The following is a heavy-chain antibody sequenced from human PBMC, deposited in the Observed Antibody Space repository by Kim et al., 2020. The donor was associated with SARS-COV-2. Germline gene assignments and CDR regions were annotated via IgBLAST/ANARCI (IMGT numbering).Heavy chain of an antibody. D-gene: IGHD5-12*01. CDR2: INHSGST. CDR3: ARARLATGFFYYYYGMDV. Sequence: SETLSLTCAVYGGSFSGYYWSWIRQPPGKGLEWIGEINHSGSTNYNPSLKSRVTISVDTSKNQFSLKLSSVTAADTAVYYCARARLATGFFYYYYGMDVWGQGTTVTVYS. CDR1: GGSFSGYY. V-gene: IGHV4-34*01. J-gene: IGHJ6*02.